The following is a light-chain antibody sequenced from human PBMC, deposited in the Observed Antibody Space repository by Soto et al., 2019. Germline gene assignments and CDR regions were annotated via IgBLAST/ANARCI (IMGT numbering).Light chain of an antibody. CDR3: SSYTGSSTYVV. J-gene: IGLJ2*01. CDR1: SSGVGGYNY. V-gene: IGLV2-14*01. CDR2: DVS. Sequence: QSALTQPASVSGSPGQSITISCTGTSSGVGGYNYVSWYQQHPGKAPKLMIYDVSNRPSGVSNRFSGSKSGNTASLTISGLQAEDEADYYCSSYTGSSTYVVFGGGTKVTVL.